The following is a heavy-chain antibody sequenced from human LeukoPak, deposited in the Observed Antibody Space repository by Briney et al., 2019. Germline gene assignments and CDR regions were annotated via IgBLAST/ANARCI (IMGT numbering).Heavy chain of an antibody. CDR2: ISSSSSTI. D-gene: IGHD6-13*01. CDR3: ARVEAAAGYYYYYMDV. CDR1: GFTFSSYS. Sequence: GGSLRLSCAASGFTFSSYSMNWVRQAPGKGLEWVSYISSSSSTIYYADPVKGRFTISRDNAKNSLYLQMNSLRAEDTAVYYCARVEAAAGYYYYYMDVWGKGTTVTVSS. J-gene: IGHJ6*03. V-gene: IGHV3-48*04.